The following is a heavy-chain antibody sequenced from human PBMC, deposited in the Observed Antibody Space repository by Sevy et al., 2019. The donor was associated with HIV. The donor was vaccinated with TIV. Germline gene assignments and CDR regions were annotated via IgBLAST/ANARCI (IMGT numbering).Heavy chain of an antibody. CDR3: AKDLEGWFGFGGLY. CDR1: GFTFSSYG. CDR2: ISYDGSNK. Sequence: GGSLRLSCAASGFTFSSYGMHWVRQAPGKGVEWVAVISYDGSNKYYADSVKGRFTISRDNSKNTLYLQMNSLRAEDTAVYYCAKDLEGWFGFGGLYWGQGTLVTVSS. D-gene: IGHD3-10*01. J-gene: IGHJ4*02. V-gene: IGHV3-30*18.